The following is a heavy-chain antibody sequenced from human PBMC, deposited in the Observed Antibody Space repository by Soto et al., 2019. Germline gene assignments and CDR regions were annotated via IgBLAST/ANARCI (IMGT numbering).Heavy chain of an antibody. CDR1: GGSITSSGSA. CDR2: IDYSGNI. J-gene: IGHJ4*02. D-gene: IGHD3-10*02. Sequence: SETLSLTCNASGGSITSSGSAWGWIRQSPGKGLEWIGTIDYSGNIYYIPSLKSRITISVDTSKNQISLKLSSVTAADTAVYFCARHIHIQCFEYYCDSWGQGTLVTVSS. CDR3: ARHIHIQCFEYYCDS. V-gene: IGHV4-39*01.